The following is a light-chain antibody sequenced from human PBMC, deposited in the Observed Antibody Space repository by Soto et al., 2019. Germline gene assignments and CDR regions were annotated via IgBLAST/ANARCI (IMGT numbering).Light chain of an antibody. J-gene: IGKJ1*01. CDR3: QQYNNSLRT. CDR1: QSVSSN. Sequence: EILFTQSPATLSLSPGERATLSCRASQSVSSNLAWYQQKPGQAPRTLIYGASTRATGIPARFSGSGSGTEFTLTISRLQSEDFAVYYCQQYNNSLRTFGQGTKVDIK. CDR2: GAS. V-gene: IGKV3-15*01.